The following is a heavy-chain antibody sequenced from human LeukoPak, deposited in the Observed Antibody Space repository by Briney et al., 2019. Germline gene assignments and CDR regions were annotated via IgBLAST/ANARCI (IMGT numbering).Heavy chain of an antibody. Sequence: GGSLRLSCAASGFTFSSYAMSWVRQAPGKGLEWVSSISSSSDYIYYADSVRGRFTISRDNAKNSLYLQMNSLRAEDTAVYYCARDGVVGATTTGGYAFDIWGQGTMVTVSS. CDR2: ISSSSDYI. CDR1: GFTFSSYA. V-gene: IGHV3-21*01. D-gene: IGHD1-26*01. J-gene: IGHJ3*02. CDR3: ARDGVVGATTTGGYAFDI.